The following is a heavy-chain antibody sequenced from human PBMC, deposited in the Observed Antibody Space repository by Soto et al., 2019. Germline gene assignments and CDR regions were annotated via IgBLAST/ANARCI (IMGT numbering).Heavy chain of an antibody. CDR1: GFTFSSYG. Sequence: QVQLVESGGGVVQPGRSLRLSCAASGFTFSSYGMHWVRQAPGKGLEWVAVISYDGSNKYYADSVKGRFTISRDNSKNTLYLQMNSLRAEDTAVDYCAKGNGDYLDYWGQGTLVTVSS. CDR3: AKGNGDYLDY. J-gene: IGHJ4*02. D-gene: IGHD4-17*01. CDR2: ISYDGSNK. V-gene: IGHV3-30*18.